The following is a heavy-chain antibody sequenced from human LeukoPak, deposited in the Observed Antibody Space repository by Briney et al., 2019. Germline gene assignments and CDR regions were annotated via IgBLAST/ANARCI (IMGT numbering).Heavy chain of an antibody. CDR2: ITKDDGST. CDR1: GFTFDFSA. D-gene: IGHD3-16*01. CDR3: AKDSRGAAFWGEFEY. Sequence: GGSLRLSCAASGFTFDFSAMHWLRQAPGKGLEWVSLITKDDGSTYYADSVKGRFTISRDNSENSLYLQMNSLRTEDTAFYYCAKDSRGAAFWGEFEYWGQGTLVIVSS. V-gene: IGHV3-43*02. J-gene: IGHJ4*02.